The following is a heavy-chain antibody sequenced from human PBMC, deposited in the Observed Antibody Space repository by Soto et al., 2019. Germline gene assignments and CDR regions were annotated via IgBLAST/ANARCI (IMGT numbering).Heavy chain of an antibody. D-gene: IGHD6-19*01. CDR2: ISAFNGNT. Sequence: QGQLVQSGAEVKKPGASVTVSCKASGYSFTNYGVTWVRQAPGQGLEWMGWISAFNGNTHYAQNLQGRVTMNTDASTSTANMALRRLRSDDTAVYYCARDRGVAPPVAGNTHYYYYMDVWGKGTTVTVSS. J-gene: IGHJ6*03. CDR3: ARDRGVAPPVAGNTHYYYYMDV. CDR1: GYSFTNYG. V-gene: IGHV1-18*01.